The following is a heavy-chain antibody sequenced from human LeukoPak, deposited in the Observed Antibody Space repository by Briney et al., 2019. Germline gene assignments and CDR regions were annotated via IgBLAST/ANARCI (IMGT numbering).Heavy chain of an antibody. D-gene: IGHD1-26*01. CDR1: GYTFNSYG. J-gene: IGHJ4*02. V-gene: IGHV1-18*01. CDR3: ARGAVGATLDY. CDR2: IRTGDGDT. Sequence: ASVKVSCKASGYTFNSYGITWVRQAPGQGLEWMGWIRTGDGDTHYAEKLQGRVTMTTDTSTSTAYMELSSLRSEDTAVYYCARGAVGATLDYWGQGTLVTVSS.